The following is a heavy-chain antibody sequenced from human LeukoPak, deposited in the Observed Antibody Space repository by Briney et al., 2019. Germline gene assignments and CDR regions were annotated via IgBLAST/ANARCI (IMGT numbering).Heavy chain of an antibody. J-gene: IGHJ5*02. D-gene: IGHD3-9*01. CDR2: IYTSGST. CDR3: ARDQYYDILTGYSPFDP. CDR1: GGSISSYY. Sequence: SETLSLTCTVSGGSISSYYWSWIRQPAGKGLEWIGRIYTSGSTNYNPSLKSRVTMSVDTSKNQFSLKLSSVTAADTAVYYCARDQYYDILTGYSPFDPWGQGTLVTASS. V-gene: IGHV4-4*07.